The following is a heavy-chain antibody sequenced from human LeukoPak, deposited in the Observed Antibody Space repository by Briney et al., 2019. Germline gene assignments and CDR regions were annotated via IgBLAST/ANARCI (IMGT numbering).Heavy chain of an antibody. D-gene: IGHD6-19*01. CDR1: GGSISSSSYY. V-gene: IGHV4-39*07. J-gene: IGHJ4*02. Sequence: PSETLSLTCTVSGGSISSSSYYWGWIRQPPGKGLEWIGSIYYSGSTYYNPSLKSRVTISVDTSKNQFSLKLSSVTAADTAVYYCARDWYSSGWYRDYWGQGTLVTVSS. CDR2: IYYSGST. CDR3: ARDWYSSGWYRDY.